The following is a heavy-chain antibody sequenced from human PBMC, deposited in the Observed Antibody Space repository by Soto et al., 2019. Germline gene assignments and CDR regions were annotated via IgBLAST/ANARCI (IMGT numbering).Heavy chain of an antibody. J-gene: IGHJ5*02. Sequence: SETLSLTCPVSGGPISSSSYYWGWIRQPPGKGLKWIGYIYHSGSTYYNPSLKSRVTISVDRSKNQFSLKLSSVTAADTAVYYCARVPDRWGQGTLVTVSS. CDR3: ARVPDR. CDR2: IYHSGST. V-gene: IGHV4-39*07. CDR1: GGPISSSSYY. D-gene: IGHD2-2*01.